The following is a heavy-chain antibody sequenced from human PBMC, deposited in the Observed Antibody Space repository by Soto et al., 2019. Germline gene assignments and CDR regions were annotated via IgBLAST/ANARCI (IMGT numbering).Heavy chain of an antibody. CDR1: GFIFSSYA. D-gene: IGHD1-20*01. J-gene: IGHJ4*02. Sequence: QVQLVESGGGVVQPGRSLRLSCAASGFIFSSYAMHWVRQAPGKGLEWVAVILYDGSNKYYAESVKGRFTISRDNSKNTLYLQRNSLKSEDTAFYYCAREGRIAGGFDYWGQGTLVTVSS. CDR3: AREGRIAGGFDY. CDR2: ILYDGSNK. V-gene: IGHV3-30-3*01.